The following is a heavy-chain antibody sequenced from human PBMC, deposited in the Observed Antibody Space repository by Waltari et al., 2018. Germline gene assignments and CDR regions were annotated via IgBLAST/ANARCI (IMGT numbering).Heavy chain of an antibody. Sequence: QVQLQQWGAGLLKPSETLSLTCVIHSGSFSGFHWSWLRQPPGQGLEWIGEILPSGGTTYNPSLKSRVTMSVDTFKNQFSLKVGSVDAADTAVYYCARGGDCGGDCVLGYWGQGTLVTVSS. D-gene: IGHD2-21*02. CDR3: ARGGDCGGDCVLGY. CDR2: ILPSGGT. CDR1: SGSFSGFH. J-gene: IGHJ4*02. V-gene: IGHV4-34*01.